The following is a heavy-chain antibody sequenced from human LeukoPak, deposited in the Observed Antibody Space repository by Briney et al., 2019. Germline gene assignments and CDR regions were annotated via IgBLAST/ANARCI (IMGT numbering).Heavy chain of an antibody. CDR3: AKDKGNQQPYALDV. V-gene: IGHV3-33*06. Sequence: GRSLRLSCAASGFLVNDYGMHWVRQAPGKGPEWVAAMRFDGKTKYYVDSVKGRFTISRDTSKNTLFLQMNSLRDEDTAIYYCAKDKGNQQPYALDVWGQGTTVSVSS. D-gene: IGHD2-8*01. CDR1: GFLVNDYG. CDR2: MRFDGKTK. J-gene: IGHJ6*02.